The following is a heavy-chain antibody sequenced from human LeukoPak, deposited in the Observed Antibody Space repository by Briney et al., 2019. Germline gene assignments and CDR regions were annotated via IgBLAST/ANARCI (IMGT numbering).Heavy chain of an antibody. J-gene: IGHJ4*02. D-gene: IGHD3-3*01. CDR2: LNSDGSST. V-gene: IGHV3-74*01. CDR3: ARSEWLPRD. CDR1: GFTFSNHW. Sequence: PGGSLRLSCAASGFTFSNHWMHWVRQAPGKGLVWVSRLNSDGSSTNYADSVKGRFTISRDNAKNTLYLQMNSLRAEDTAVYYCARSEWLPRDWGQGTLVTVSA.